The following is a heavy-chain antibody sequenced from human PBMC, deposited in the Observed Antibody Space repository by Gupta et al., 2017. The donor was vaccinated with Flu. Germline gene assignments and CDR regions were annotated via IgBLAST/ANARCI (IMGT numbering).Heavy chain of an antibody. CDR3: AKDDAD. CDR1: GFTFSSYG. V-gene: IGHV3-30*18. Sequence: QVQLVESGGGVVQPGRSLRLSCAASGFTFSSYGMHWVRQAPGKGLEWVAVISYDGSNKYYADSVKGRFTISRDNSKNTLYLQMNSLRAEDTAVYYCAKDDADWGQGTLVTVSS. CDR2: ISYDGSNK. J-gene: IGHJ4*02.